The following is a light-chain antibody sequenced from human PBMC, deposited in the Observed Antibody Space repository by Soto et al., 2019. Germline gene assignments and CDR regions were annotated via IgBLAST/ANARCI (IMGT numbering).Light chain of an antibody. V-gene: IGLV7-46*01. J-gene: IGLJ3*02. CDR3: MLTYSGPWV. CDR1: TGIVTSGHH. CDR2: HTT. Sequence: QAVVTQEPSLTVSPGGTVTLTCGSSTGIVTSGHHPYWLQQKPGQAPRALIYHTTNTLSWTPARFSGSLLGGKAALTLSGAQPEDEALYYCMLTYSGPWVFCGGTQLTVL.